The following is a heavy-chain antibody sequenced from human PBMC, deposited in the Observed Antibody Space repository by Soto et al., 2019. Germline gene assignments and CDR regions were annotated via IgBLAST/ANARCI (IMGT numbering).Heavy chain of an antibody. D-gene: IGHD5-12*01. CDR3: AAGGGLPRYY. CDR1: GGSISSGGYS. Sequence: QLQLQESGSGLVKPSQTLSLTCAVSGGSISSGGYSWGGFRQPPGKGLEWIGYIYHSGSTYYNPSLKSRVTISVDRSKNQFSLKLSSVTAADTAVYYCAAGGGLPRYYWGQGTLVTVSS. J-gene: IGHJ4*02. CDR2: IYHSGST. V-gene: IGHV4-30-2*01.